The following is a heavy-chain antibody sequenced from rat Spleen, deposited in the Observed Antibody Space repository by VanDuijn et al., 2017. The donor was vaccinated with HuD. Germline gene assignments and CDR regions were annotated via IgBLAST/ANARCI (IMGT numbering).Heavy chain of an antibody. Sequence: QVXXKESGPXXXQPXXXLSXXCTXXXLSXXXNRLDWIRAPPGKGLRGLGGIWSNGGTDYNSAIKSRLSISRDTSKSQVFLKMNSLQTEDTAMYFCARRPFDYWGQGVMVTVSS. J-gene: IGHJ2*01. CDR3: ARRPFDY. CDR1: XLSXXXNR. V-gene: IGHV2-47*01. CDR2: IWSNGGT.